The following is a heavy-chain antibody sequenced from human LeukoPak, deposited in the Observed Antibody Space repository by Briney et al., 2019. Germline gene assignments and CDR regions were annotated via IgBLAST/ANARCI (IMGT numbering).Heavy chain of an antibody. CDR1: GYSISSGYY. D-gene: IGHD3-16*02. CDR2: IYHSGST. J-gene: IGHJ4*02. V-gene: IGHV4-38-2*01. Sequence: SETLSLTCAASGYSISSGYYWGWIRQPPGKGLEWIGSIYHSGSTYYNPSLKSRVTISVDTSKNQFSLKLSSVTAADTAVYYCASLYDYVWGSYRYTYRVDYWGQGTLVTVSS. CDR3: ASLYDYVWGSYRYTYRVDY.